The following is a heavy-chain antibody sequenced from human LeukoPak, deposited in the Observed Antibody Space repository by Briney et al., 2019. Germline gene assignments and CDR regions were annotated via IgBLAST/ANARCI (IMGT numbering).Heavy chain of an antibody. Sequence: GGSLRLSCAASGFTFDDYAMHWVRQAPGKGLEWVAVISYDGSNKYYADSVKGRFTISRDNSKNTLYLQMNSLRAEDTAVYYCAKRASKYGGNSHYFDYWGQGTLVTVSS. J-gene: IGHJ4*02. CDR2: ISYDGSNK. CDR3: AKRASKYGGNSHYFDY. V-gene: IGHV3-30*18. CDR1: GFTFDDYA. D-gene: IGHD4-23*01.